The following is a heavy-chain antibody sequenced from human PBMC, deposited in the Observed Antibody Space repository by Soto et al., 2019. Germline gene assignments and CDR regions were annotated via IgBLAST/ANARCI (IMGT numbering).Heavy chain of an antibody. J-gene: IGHJ6*02. Sequence: SETLSLTCTVSGGSISSGGYYWSWIRQHPGKGLEWIGYIYYSGSTYYNPSLKSRVTISVDTSKNQFSLKLSSVTAADTAVYYFARRLYYDSSGFKGGGMDVWGQGTTVTVSS. CDR1: GGSISSGGYY. D-gene: IGHD3-22*01. V-gene: IGHV4-31*03. CDR3: ARRLYYDSSGFKGGGMDV. CDR2: IYYSGST.